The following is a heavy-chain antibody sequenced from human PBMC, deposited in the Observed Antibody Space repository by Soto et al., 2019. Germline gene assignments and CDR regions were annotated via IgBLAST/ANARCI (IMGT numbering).Heavy chain of an antibody. D-gene: IGHD3-3*01. CDR2: IYDSGST. CDR3: ARSVKKSRFGSRIRFLESHFDY. V-gene: IGHV4-61*01. Sequence: AGTLSLTCAVSGGSFSSGSYYWSWLRQGPGKGLEWVGYIYDSGSTNNNPSLKSRVTISVDTSKNHSSLKLSSLTAADTAVYYCARSVKKSRFGSRIRFLESHFDYWGQGTLVTVSS. J-gene: IGHJ4*02. CDR1: GGSFSSGSYY.